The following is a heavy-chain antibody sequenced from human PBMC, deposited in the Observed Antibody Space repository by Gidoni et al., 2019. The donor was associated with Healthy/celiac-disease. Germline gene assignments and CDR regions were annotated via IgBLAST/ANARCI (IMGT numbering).Heavy chain of an antibody. J-gene: IGHJ4*02. D-gene: IGHD3-10*01. Sequence: QVQLVQTGAEVKKPGASVTVSCKASGYTFTSYGIRWVRQAPGQGLEWMGWISAYNGNTNYAQKLQGRVTMTTDPSTSTAYMELRSLRSDDTAVYYCAAFFYYGSGSYGYYFDYWGQGPLVTVSS. CDR3: AAFFYYGSGSYGYYFDY. CDR1: GYTFTSYG. V-gene: IGHV1-18*01. CDR2: ISAYNGNT.